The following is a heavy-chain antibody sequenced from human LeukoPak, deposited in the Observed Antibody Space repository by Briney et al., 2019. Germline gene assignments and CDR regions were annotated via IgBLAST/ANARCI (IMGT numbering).Heavy chain of an antibody. J-gene: IGHJ4*02. CDR2: IKQDGSDK. D-gene: IGHD4-23*01. CDR3: ARGGGHLDC. Sequence: GGSLRLSCAASGFSFSSYWMSWVRQAPGKGLEWVANIKQDGSDKYYLTSVRGRFTISRDNAKNSLFLQMNSLKVEDTAVYYCARGGGHLDCWGQGTLVTVSS. V-gene: IGHV3-7*03. CDR1: GFSFSSYW.